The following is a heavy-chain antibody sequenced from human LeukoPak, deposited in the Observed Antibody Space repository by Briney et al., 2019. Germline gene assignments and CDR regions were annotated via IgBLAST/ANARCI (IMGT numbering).Heavy chain of an antibody. CDR2: IYTSGST. CDR1: GGSISSYY. CDR3: ARDYYGSGRLAYYFDY. J-gene: IGHJ4*02. Sequence: SETLSLTCTVSGGSISSYYWSWIRQPAGKGLEWIGRIYTSGSTNYSPSLKSRVTMSVDTSKNQFSLKLSSVTAADTAVYYCARDYYGSGRLAYYFDYWGQGTLVTVSS. V-gene: IGHV4-4*07. D-gene: IGHD3-10*01.